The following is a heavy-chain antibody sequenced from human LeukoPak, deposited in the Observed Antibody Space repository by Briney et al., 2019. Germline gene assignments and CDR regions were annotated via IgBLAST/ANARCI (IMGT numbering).Heavy chain of an antibody. V-gene: IGHV5-51*01. J-gene: IGHJ1*01. CDR2: INPGDSDT. D-gene: IGHD3-10*01. CDR1: GYSFTSSW. Sequence: GESLKISCKGSGYSFTSSWIGLVRQMPGKGLELMGIINPGDSDTRYSPSLQGQVTISADKSISTAYLQWSSLKASDTAMYYCATYAGTSSKYFQHWGQGTLVTLSS. CDR3: ATYAGTSSKYFQH.